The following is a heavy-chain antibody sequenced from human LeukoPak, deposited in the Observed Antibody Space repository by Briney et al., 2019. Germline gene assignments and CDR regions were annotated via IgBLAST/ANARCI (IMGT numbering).Heavy chain of an antibody. Sequence: SETLSLTCAVYGGSFSGYYWRWIRQPPGKGLEWIGEINHSGSTNYNPSLKSRVTISVDTSKNQFSLKLSSVTAADTAVHYCARGFNQKRGYSYGFVLAYWGQGTLVTVSS. CDR2: INHSGST. CDR3: ARGFNQKRGYSYGFVLAY. CDR1: GGSFSGYY. D-gene: IGHD5-18*01. V-gene: IGHV4-34*01. J-gene: IGHJ4*02.